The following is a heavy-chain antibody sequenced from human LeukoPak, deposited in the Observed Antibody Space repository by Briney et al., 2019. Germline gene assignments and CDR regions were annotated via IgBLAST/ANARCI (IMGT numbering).Heavy chain of an antibody. CDR1: GGSISSYY. J-gene: IGHJ6*03. Sequence: SETLSLTCTVSGGSISSYYWSWIRQPPGKGLEWIGYIYYSGSTYYNPSLKGRVTISVDTSKNQFSLKLSSVTAADTAVYYCARAAYSSSWLNYYYYMDVWGKGTTVTVSS. CDR2: IYYSGST. D-gene: IGHD6-13*01. V-gene: IGHV4-59*08. CDR3: ARAAYSSSWLNYYYYMDV.